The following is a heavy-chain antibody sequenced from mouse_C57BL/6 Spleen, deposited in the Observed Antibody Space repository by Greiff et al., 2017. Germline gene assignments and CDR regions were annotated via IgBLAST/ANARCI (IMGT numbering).Heavy chain of an antibody. CDR1: GYAFSSSW. CDR2: IYPGDGDT. J-gene: IGHJ4*01. CDR3: ARYDGYYVSYAMDY. D-gene: IGHD2-3*01. V-gene: IGHV1-82*01. Sequence: VQLQQSGPELVKPGASVKISCKASGYAFSSSWMNWVKQRPGKGLEWIGRIYPGDGDTNYNGKFKGKATLTADKSSSTAYMQLSSLTSEDSAVYFCARYDGYYVSYAMDYWGQGTSGTVSS.